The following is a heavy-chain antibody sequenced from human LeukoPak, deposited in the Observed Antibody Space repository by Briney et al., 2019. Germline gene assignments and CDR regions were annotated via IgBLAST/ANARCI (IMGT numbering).Heavy chain of an antibody. CDR2: INPNSGGT. D-gene: IGHD1-26*01. CDR1: GYTFTGNY. Sequence: ASVKVSCKASGYTFTGNYMYWVRQAPGQGLEWMGWINPNSGGTNYAQKFQGRVTMTRDTSISTAYMEMSRLRSDDTAVYYCARGVGIVGATTNYYYYMDVWGKGTTVTVSS. V-gene: IGHV1-2*02. CDR3: ARGVGIVGATTNYYYYMDV. J-gene: IGHJ6*03.